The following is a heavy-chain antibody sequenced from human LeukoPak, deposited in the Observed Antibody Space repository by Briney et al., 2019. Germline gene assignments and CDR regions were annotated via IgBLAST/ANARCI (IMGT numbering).Heavy chain of an antibody. Sequence: SETLSLTCTVSGGSISSYYWSWIRQPPGKGLERIGYIYYSGSTNYNPSLKSRVTISVDTSKNQFSLKLSSVTAADTAVYYCASRLSTYYYYMDVWGKGTTVTVSS. D-gene: IGHD6-25*01. CDR1: GGSISSYY. J-gene: IGHJ6*03. V-gene: IGHV4-59*01. CDR2: IYYSGST. CDR3: ASRLSTYYYYMDV.